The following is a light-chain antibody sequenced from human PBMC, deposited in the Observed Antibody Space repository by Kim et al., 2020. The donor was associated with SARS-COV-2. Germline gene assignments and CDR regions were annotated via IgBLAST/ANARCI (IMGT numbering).Light chain of an antibody. CDR1: QSVSSN. CDR3: QQHNNWPPFT. CDR2: GAS. V-gene: IGKV3-15*01. J-gene: IGKJ3*01. Sequence: SPGERATRSCRARQSVSSNVAWYQQKPGQAPRLLIYGASTRATGIPARFSGSGSGTEFTLTISSLQSEDFAVYYCQQHNNWPPFTFGPGTKVDI.